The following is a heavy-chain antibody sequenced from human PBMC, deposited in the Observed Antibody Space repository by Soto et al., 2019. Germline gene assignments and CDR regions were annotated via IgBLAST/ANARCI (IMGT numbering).Heavy chain of an antibody. J-gene: IGHJ6*03. CDR1: GGSISSYY. V-gene: IGHV4-59*01. CDR3: ARVEHFWSGYVFYHYYMGV. D-gene: IGHD3-3*02. Sequence: PSETLSLTCTVSGGSISSYYWSWIRQPPGKGLEWIGYIYYSGSTNYNPSLESRVTISVDTSKNQFSLKLSSVTAADTAVYYCARVEHFWSGYVFYHYYMGVWGKGTTVTVSS. CDR2: IYYSGST.